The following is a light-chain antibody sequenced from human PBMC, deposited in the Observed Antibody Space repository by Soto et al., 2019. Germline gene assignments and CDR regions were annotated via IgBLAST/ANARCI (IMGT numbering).Light chain of an antibody. CDR3: QQYNNWPWT. J-gene: IGKJ1*01. CDR1: QSISDT. V-gene: IGKV3-15*01. CDR2: GAS. Sequence: EIVMTPSPATLSVSPGGRATLSCRASQSISDTLAWYQQKPGQAPRLLIYGASTRAPGFPARVTGSGSGTDCSRTSSSLQSEDFAGYYGQQYNNWPWTGGQEPEVEIQ.